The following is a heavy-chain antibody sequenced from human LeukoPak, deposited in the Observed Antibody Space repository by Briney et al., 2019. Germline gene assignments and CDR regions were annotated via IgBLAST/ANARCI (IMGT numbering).Heavy chain of an antibody. D-gene: IGHD3-10*01. V-gene: IGHV4-59*08. CDR1: GGSTCGFT. Sequence: PPETPSLTCAVSGGSTCGFTWSCGRHPPGGGLWWSWYIYFSGSTNYTPSLKSRVTISVDTSKNHFSLKRSSVTAADTAVYYCARGITMVRGVNTNYYYYGMDVWGQGTTVTVSS. J-gene: IGHJ6*02. CDR2: IYFSGST. CDR3: ARGITMVRGVNTNYYYYGMDV.